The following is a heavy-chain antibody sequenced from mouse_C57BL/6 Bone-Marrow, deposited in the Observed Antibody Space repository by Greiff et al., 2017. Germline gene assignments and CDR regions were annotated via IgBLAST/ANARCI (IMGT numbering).Heavy chain of an antibody. CDR2: IDPSDSYT. V-gene: IGHV1-69*01. CDR1: GYTFTSYW. J-gene: IGHJ2*01. Sequence: VQLQQPGAELVMPGASVKLSCKASGYTFTSYWMHWVKQRPGQGLEWIGEIDPSDSYTNYNQKFKGKSTLTVDKSSSTAYMQLSSLTSEDSAVYYCARSGQLRPYYFDYWGQGTTLTVSS. D-gene: IGHD3-2*02. CDR3: ARSGQLRPYYFDY.